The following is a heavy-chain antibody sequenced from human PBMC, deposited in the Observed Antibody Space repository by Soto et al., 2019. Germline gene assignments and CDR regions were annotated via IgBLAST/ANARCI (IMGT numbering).Heavy chain of an antibody. Sequence: DVQLLESGGGLVQPGGSLRLSCAASGFTFSSYAMSWVRQPPGKGLERVSSITAGGSSTDYADSVKGRFTISRDNSRNALYLQMNSLRADDTAVYYCAKSGGCPGSSYRRDAFDIWGQGTMVTVSS. J-gene: IGHJ3*02. V-gene: IGHV3-23*01. CDR3: AKSGGCPGSSYRRDAFDI. CDR1: GFTFSSYA. CDR2: ITAGGSST. D-gene: IGHD2-15*01.